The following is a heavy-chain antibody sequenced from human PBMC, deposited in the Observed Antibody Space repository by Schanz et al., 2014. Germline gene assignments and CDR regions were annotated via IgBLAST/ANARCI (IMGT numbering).Heavy chain of an antibody. CDR2: ISSSSGTI. Sequence: VQLVESGGDLVKPGGSLRLSCEASGFTFSNYGMNWVRQAPEKGLEWVSYISSSSGTIYYADSVKGRFTISRDNAKNLLYLQMNGLRAEDTAVYFCARDRQQLVGRIGYYYGMDVWGQGTTVTVSS. CDR1: GFTFSNYG. CDR3: ARDRQQLVGRIGYYYGMDV. D-gene: IGHD6-13*01. V-gene: IGHV3-48*01. J-gene: IGHJ6*02.